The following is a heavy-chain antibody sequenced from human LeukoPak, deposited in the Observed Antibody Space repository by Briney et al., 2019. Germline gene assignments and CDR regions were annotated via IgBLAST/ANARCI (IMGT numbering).Heavy chain of an antibody. CDR1: GGSISSYY. Sequence: KSSETLSLTCTVSGGSISSYYWSWIRQPPGKGLEWIGYIYYSGSTNYNPSLESRVTISVDTSKNQFSLKLSSVTAADTAVYYCATGRYSSSWYYFDYWGQGTLVTVSS. CDR2: IYYSGST. V-gene: IGHV4-59*01. J-gene: IGHJ4*02. CDR3: ATGRYSSSWYYFDY. D-gene: IGHD6-13*01.